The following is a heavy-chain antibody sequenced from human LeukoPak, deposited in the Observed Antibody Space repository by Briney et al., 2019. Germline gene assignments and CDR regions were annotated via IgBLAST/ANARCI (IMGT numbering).Heavy chain of an antibody. CDR2: INSDGSTT. CDR1: GFTFSSYW. V-gene: IGHV3-74*01. D-gene: IGHD3-22*01. CDR3: ARERLYYYDSRSWFDP. Sequence: GGSLRLSCAASGFTFSSYWMHWVRQAPGKGLVWVSRINSDGSTTSYADSVKGRFTISRDNAKNTLYLQMNSLRAEDTAVYYCARERLYYYDSRSWFDPWGQGTLVTVSS. J-gene: IGHJ5*02.